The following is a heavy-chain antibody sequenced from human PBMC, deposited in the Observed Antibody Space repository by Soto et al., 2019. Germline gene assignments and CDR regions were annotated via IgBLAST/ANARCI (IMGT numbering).Heavy chain of an antibody. CDR1: GFTFSSYA. CDR3: ARGEDTGYDYGPFYLNYYYGMDV. Sequence: QVQLVESGGGVVQPGRSLRLSCAASGFTFSSYAMHWVRQAPGKGLEWVAVISYDGSNKYYADSVKGRFTISRDNSKNTLYLQMNSLRAEDTAVYYCARGEDTGYDYGPFYLNYYYGMDVWGQGTTVTVSS. D-gene: IGHD5-12*01. CDR2: ISYDGSNK. V-gene: IGHV3-30-3*01. J-gene: IGHJ6*02.